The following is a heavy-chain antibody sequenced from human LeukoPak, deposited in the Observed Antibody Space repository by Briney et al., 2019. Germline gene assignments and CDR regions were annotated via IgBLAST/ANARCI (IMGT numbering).Heavy chain of an antibody. Sequence: PSETLSLTCTVSCGSISTYYWSWIRQPPGKGLEWIGYIYYTGSTNYNPSLKSRVTISLDTSKNQFSLKLSSVTAADKAVYYCARENVEPYFYYGLDVWGQGTTVTVSS. CDR1: CGSISTYY. D-gene: IGHD1-1*01. CDR3: ARENVEPYFYYGLDV. CDR2: IYYTGST. V-gene: IGHV4-59*01. J-gene: IGHJ6*02.